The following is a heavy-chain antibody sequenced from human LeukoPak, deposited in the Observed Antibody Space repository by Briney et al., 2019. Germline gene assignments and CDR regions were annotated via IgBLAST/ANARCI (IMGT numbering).Heavy chain of an antibody. Sequence: GGSLRLSCAASGFTFNTYKRNWVRQAPGRGLEGVSSIHSGGSDIYYADSVKGRFTVSRDHAKNSLFLQMNSLRAEDTALYYCARGHYDILTGNYKWTPDYWGQGTLVTVSS. J-gene: IGHJ4*02. CDR2: IHSGGSDI. CDR1: GFTFNTYK. CDR3: ARGHYDILTGNYKWTPDY. D-gene: IGHD3-9*01. V-gene: IGHV3-21*06.